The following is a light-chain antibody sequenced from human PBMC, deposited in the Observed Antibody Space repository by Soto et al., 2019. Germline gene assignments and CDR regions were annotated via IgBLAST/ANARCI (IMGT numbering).Light chain of an antibody. CDR2: DAS. CDR1: QSVSSSY. J-gene: IGKJ2*01. CDR3: QQYGNSPYT. Sequence: EIVLTQSPATLSLSPGERATLSCGASQSVSSSYFAWYQQKPGLAPRLLIYDASSRAAGITDRFSGSGSATDFTPTISRSEHEDVAVYYYQQYGNSPYTFGQGTKLEIK. V-gene: IGKV3D-20*01.